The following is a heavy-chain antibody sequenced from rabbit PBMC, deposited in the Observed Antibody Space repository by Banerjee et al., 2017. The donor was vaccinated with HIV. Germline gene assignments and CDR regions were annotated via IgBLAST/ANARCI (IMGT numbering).Heavy chain of an antibody. V-gene: IGHV1S40*01. D-gene: IGHD1-1*01. Sequence: QSLEESGGDLVKPGASLTLTCTASGFSFSSSYWICWVRQAPGKGLEWIACIYAGDSDVTWYASWAKGRFTISKTSSTTVTLQMTSLTAADTATYFCAKSAYGSSSGGLRLWGPGTLVTVS. CDR3: AKSAYGSSSGGLRL. J-gene: IGHJ4*01. CDR1: GFSFSSSYW. CDR2: IYAGDSDVT.